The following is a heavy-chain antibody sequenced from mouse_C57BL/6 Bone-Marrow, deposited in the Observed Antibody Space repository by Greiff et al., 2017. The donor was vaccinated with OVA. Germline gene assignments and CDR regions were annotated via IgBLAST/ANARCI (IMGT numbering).Heavy chain of an antibody. CDR3: AKKTSPNYYAMDY. V-gene: IGHV2-5*01. Sequence: VQLVESGPGLVQPSQSLSITCTVSGFSLTSYGVHWVRQSPGKGLEWLGVIWRGGSTDYNAAFMSRLSITKDNSKSQVFFKMNSLQAYDTAIYYCAKKTSPNYYAMDYWGQGTSVTVSS. D-gene: IGHD6-1*01. J-gene: IGHJ4*01. CDR2: IWRGGST. CDR1: GFSLTSYG.